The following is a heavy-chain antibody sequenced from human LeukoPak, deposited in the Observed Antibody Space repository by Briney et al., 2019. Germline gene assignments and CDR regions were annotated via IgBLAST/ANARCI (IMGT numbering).Heavy chain of an antibody. CDR3: ASSSSGYYYPDY. CDR2: IKQDGSEK. V-gene: IGHV3-7*01. Sequence: GGSLRLSCAASGFTFSNYAMSWVRQAPGKGLEWVANIKQDGSEKYYVDSVKGRFTISRDNAKNSLYLQMNSLRAEDTAVYYCASSSSGYYYPDYWGQGTLVTVSS. J-gene: IGHJ4*02. D-gene: IGHD3-22*01. CDR1: GFTFSNYA.